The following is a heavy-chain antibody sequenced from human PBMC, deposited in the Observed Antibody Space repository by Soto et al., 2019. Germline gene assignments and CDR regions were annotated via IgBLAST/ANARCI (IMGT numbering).Heavy chain of an antibody. CDR1: GYTFTGYY. V-gene: IGHV1-2*04. CDR3: ARESVLFGRGFDY. Sequence: QVQLVQSGAEVKKPGASVKVSCKASGYTFTGYYMHWVRQAPGQGLEWMGWINPNSGGTNYAQKFQGWVTMTRDTSISTDYMELSRLRSDDTAVYYCARESVLFGRGFDYWGQGTLVTVSS. CDR2: INPNSGGT. J-gene: IGHJ4*02. D-gene: IGHD3-10*01.